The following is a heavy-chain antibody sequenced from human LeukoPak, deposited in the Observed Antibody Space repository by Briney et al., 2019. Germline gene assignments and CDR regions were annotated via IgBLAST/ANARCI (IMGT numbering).Heavy chain of an antibody. J-gene: IGHJ4*02. CDR3: ARGYGDYDLGFDY. V-gene: IGHV4-30-2*01. CDR2: IYHETT. Sequence: SETLSLTCAVSGGSISSGDYSWSWIRQPPGKGLEWIGYIYHETTYYSPSLKSRVTISVDRSKNQFSLKLNSVTAADTAVYYCARGYGDYDLGFDYWGQGTLVTVSS. D-gene: IGHD4-17*01. CDR1: GGSISSGDYS.